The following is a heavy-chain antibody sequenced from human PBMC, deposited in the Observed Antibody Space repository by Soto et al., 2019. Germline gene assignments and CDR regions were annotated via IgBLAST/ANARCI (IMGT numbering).Heavy chain of an antibody. J-gene: IGHJ4*02. Sequence: SETLSLTCTVSGGSISSYYWSWIRQPPGKGLEWIGYIYYSGSTNYNPSLKSRVTISVDTSKNQFSLKLSSVTAADTAVYYCALLVRRYGTSFDFRGQGILVTVFS. CDR1: GGSISSYY. CDR3: ALLVRRYGTSFDF. CDR2: IYYSGST. D-gene: IGHD5-18*01. V-gene: IGHV4-59*08.